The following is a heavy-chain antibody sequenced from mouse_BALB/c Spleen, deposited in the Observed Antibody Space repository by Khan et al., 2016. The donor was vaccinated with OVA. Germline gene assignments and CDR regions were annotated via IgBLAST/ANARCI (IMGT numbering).Heavy chain of an antibody. Sequence: EVQLQESGPDLVKPSQSLSLTCTVTGYSITGGYSWHWIRQFPGNKLEWMGYIHYSGSTNYNPSLKSRISITRDTSKNQFFLQLNSVTTEDTATYYCARSGTTVVAYWYFDDWGAGTTVTVSS. CDR2: IHYSGST. CDR3: ARSGTTVVAYWYFDD. CDR1: GYSITGGYS. D-gene: IGHD1-1*01. J-gene: IGHJ1*01. V-gene: IGHV3-1*02.